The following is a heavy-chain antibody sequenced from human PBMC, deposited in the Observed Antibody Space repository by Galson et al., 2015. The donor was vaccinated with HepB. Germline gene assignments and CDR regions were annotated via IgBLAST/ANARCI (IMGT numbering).Heavy chain of an antibody. CDR3: ARVRSAHLGYYGMDV. CDR1: GFTFSSYS. J-gene: IGHJ6*02. V-gene: IGHV3-21*01. Sequence: SLRLSCAASGFTFSSYSMNWVRQAPGKGLEWVSSISSSSSYIYYADSVKGRFTISRDNAKNSLYLQMNSLRAEDTAVYYCARVRSAHLGYYGMDVWGQGTTVTVSS. CDR2: ISSSSSYI.